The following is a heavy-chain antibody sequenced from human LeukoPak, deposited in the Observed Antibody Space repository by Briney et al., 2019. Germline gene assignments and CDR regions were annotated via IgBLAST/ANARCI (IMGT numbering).Heavy chain of an antibody. Sequence: SGPTLVNPTQTLTLTCTFSGFLLSTSGVGVGWIRQPPGKALEWLALIYWDDDKRYSPSLKSRLTITKDTSKNQVVLTMTNMDPVDTATYYCAHSSRYFDWPVPYNWFDPWGQGTLVTVSS. CDR1: GFLLSTSGVG. CDR2: IYWDDDK. V-gene: IGHV2-5*02. CDR3: AHSSRYFDWPVPYNWFDP. D-gene: IGHD3-9*01. J-gene: IGHJ5*02.